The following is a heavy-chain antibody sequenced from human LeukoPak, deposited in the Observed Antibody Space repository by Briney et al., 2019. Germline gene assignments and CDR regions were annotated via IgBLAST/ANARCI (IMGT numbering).Heavy chain of an antibody. J-gene: IGHJ4*02. Sequence: SETLSLTCTVSGGSISSGGYYWSWIRQHPGKDLEWIGNIYHSGTTFYNPSLESRLTISVDTSKNQFSLKLSSVTAADTAVYYCARDQEGFDYWGQGTLVTVSS. CDR2: IYHSGTT. CDR1: GGSISSGGYY. V-gene: IGHV4-31*03. CDR3: ARDQEGFDY.